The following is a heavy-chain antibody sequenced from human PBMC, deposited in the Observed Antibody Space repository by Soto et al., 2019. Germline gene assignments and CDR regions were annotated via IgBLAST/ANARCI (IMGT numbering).Heavy chain of an antibody. J-gene: IGHJ4*02. CDR2: AYYSEST. Sequence: SETLSLTCTVSGGSIRSSTYQWGWIRQPPGRGLEWIGSAYYSESTYYNPSLKSRVTISVDASKNQFSLRVNSVTAADTAVYYGARQRNRKIDYWGQGTLVTVSS. V-gene: IGHV4-39*01. CDR3: ARQRNRKIDY. CDR1: GGSIRSSTYQ.